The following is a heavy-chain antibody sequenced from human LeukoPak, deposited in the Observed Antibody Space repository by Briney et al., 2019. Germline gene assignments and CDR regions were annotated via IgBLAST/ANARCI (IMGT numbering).Heavy chain of an antibody. V-gene: IGHV3-30*18. Sequence: GGSLRLSCAASGFTFSSYGMHWVRQAPGKGLEWVAVISYDGSNKYYADSVKGRFTISRDNSKNTLYLQMDSLRAEDTAVYYCAKDSPSGSYSNGVDYWGQGTLVTVSS. CDR3: AKDSPSGSYSNGVDY. CDR2: ISYDGSNK. J-gene: IGHJ4*02. D-gene: IGHD1-26*01. CDR1: GFTFSSYG.